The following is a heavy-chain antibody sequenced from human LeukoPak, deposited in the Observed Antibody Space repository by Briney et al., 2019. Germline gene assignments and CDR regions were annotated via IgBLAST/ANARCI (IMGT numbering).Heavy chain of an antibody. CDR3: VRGYYGSGSYYYFDY. J-gene: IGHJ4*02. CDR2: IIPIFGTA. CDR1: GGTFSSYA. D-gene: IGHD3-10*01. Sequence: SVKVSCKASGGTFSSYAISWVRQAPGQGLEWMGGIIPIFGTANYAQKFQGRVTITADESKSTAYMELSSLRSEDTAVYYCVRGYYGSGSYYYFDYWGQGTLVTVSS. V-gene: IGHV1-69*13.